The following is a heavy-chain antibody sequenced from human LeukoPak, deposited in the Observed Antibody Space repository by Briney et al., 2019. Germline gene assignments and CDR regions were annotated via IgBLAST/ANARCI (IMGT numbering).Heavy chain of an antibody. J-gene: IGHJ6*03. CDR2: ISSSGSTI. D-gene: IGHD6-6*01. CDR1: GFTFSSYE. CDR3: ARVGRLAARPIYYYYYMDV. Sequence: GGSLRLSCAASGFTFSSYEMNWVRQAPGKGLEWVSYISSSGSTIYYADSVKGRFTISRDNAKNSLYLQMNSLRAEDTAVYYCARVGRLAARPIYYYYYMDVWGKGTTVTVSS. V-gene: IGHV3-48*03.